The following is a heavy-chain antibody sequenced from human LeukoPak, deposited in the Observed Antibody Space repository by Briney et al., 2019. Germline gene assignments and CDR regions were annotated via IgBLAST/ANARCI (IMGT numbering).Heavy chain of an antibody. V-gene: IGHV4-59*01. CDR2: VYYSGST. D-gene: IGHD5-12*01. CDR3: ARVSGYDWESFYDY. Sequence: SATLSLTCTVSGGSISSYYWSWIRQPPGKGLEWIGYVYYSGSTNYNPSLKSRVTISVDTSKNQFSLKLNSVTAADTAVYYCARVSGYDWESFYDYWGQGTLVTVSS. CDR1: GGSISSYY. J-gene: IGHJ4*02.